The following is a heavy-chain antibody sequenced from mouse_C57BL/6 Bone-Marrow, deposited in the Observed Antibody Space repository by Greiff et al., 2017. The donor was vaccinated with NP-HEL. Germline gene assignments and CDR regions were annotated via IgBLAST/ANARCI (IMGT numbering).Heavy chain of an antibody. CDR2: IRSKSNNYAT. V-gene: IGHV10-1*01. CDR3: VRQNGAWFAY. CDR1: GFSFNTYA. J-gene: IGHJ3*01. Sequence: GGGLVQPKGSLTLSCAASGFSFNTYAMNWVRQAPGKGLEWVARIRSKSNNYATYYADSVKDRFTISRDDSESMLYLQMNNLKTEDTAMYYCVRQNGAWFAYWGQGTLVTVSA.